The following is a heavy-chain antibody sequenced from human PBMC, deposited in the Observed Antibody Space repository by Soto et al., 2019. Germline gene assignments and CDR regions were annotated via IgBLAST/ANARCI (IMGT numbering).Heavy chain of an antibody. D-gene: IGHD3-3*01. CDR2: INPATGAA. Sequence: QLHLVQSGAVVKKPGASVTVSCSASGYPVTAYYMHWVRQAPGRGLEWMGGINPATGAAKYTQTFQGRATMTTDTSTSTVFMELSGLTSEDTAVFYCARGGGVGVAGSAAFEMWGQGTVVTVSS. CDR3: ARGGGVGVAGSAAFEM. CDR1: GYPVTAYY. V-gene: IGHV1-2*02. J-gene: IGHJ3*02.